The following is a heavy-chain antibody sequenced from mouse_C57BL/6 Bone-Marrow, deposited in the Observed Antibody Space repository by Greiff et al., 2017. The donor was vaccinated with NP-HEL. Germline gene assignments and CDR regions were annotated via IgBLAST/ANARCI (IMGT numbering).Heavy chain of an antibody. CDR3: ALYGYDDGYAMDY. Sequence: VQLQQSGAELVKPGASVKLSCTASGFNIKDYYMHWVKQRTEQGLEWIGRIDPEDGEPKYAPKFQGKATITADTSSNTAYLQLSSLTSEDTAIYYCALYGYDDGYAMDYWGQGTSVTVSS. V-gene: IGHV14-2*01. D-gene: IGHD2-2*01. CDR2: IDPEDGEP. CDR1: GFNIKDYY. J-gene: IGHJ4*01.